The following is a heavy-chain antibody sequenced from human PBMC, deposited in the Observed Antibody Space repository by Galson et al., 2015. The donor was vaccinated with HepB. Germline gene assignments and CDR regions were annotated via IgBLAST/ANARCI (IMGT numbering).Heavy chain of an antibody. CDR1: GYTFTGYY. V-gene: IGHV1-2*04. D-gene: IGHD3-16*01. Sequence: SVKVSCKASGYTFTGYYMHWVRQAPGQGLEWMGWINPNRGGTNYAQKFQGWVTMTRDTSISTAYMELSRLRSDDTAVYYCARARGGGSNNWFDPWGQGTLVTVSS. CDR2: INPNRGGT. CDR3: ARARGGGSNNWFDP. J-gene: IGHJ5*02.